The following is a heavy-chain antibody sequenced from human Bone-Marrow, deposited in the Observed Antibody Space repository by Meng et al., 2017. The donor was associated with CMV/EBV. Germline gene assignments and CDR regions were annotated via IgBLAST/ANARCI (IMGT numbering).Heavy chain of an antibody. J-gene: IGHJ3*02. CDR2: INPNGGGT. CDR3: AREVGVIVSYASDI. D-gene: IGHD3-16*02. CDR1: GYTFTGYY. Sequence: ASVKVSCKASGYTFTGYYMHWVRQAPGQGLEWMGWINPNGGGTNYARKFQDRVAMTRDTSISTAYMELSRLRYDDTAVYYCAREVGVIVSYASDIWGQGTMVTVSS. V-gene: IGHV1-2*02.